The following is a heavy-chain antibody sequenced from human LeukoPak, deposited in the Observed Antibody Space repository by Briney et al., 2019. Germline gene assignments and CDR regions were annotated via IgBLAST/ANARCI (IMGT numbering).Heavy chain of an antibody. CDR3: ARDTGAAISTFDI. D-gene: IGHD5-12*01. V-gene: IGHV6-1*01. J-gene: IGHJ3*02. Sequence: SQTLSLTCAISGDSVSSKSAAWNWIRQSPSRGLEWLGRTYYRSKWYDDYAVSVKSRITVNPDTSKNHFSLQLNSLTPEDTAVYYCARDTGAAISTFDIWGQGTTVTVSS. CDR1: GDSVSSKSAA. CDR2: TYYRSKWYD.